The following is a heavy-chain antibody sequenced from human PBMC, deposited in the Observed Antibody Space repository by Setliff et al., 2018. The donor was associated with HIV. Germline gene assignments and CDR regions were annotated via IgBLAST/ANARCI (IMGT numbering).Heavy chain of an antibody. V-gene: IGHV4-34*01. Sequence: SETLSLTCAVYGGSFSGFYWTFIRQSPGKGLEWIGEVTHSGTTTYDPSLKRRITISVDTSKNQFSLKLTSVTAADMGVYYCARGRKKTLAVSGTRYFDFWGQGTLGTVSS. J-gene: IGHJ4*02. CDR3: ARGRKKTLAVSGTRYFDF. CDR1: GGSFSGFY. CDR2: VTHSGTT. D-gene: IGHD6-19*01.